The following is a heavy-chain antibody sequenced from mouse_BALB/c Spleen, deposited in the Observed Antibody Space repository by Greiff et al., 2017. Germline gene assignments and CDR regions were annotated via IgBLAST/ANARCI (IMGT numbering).Heavy chain of an antibody. CDR1: GYTFTSYV. J-gene: IGHJ3*01. Sequence: VHVKQSGPELVKPGASVKMSCKASGYTFTSYVMHWVKQKPGQGLEWIGYINPYNDGTKYNEKFKGKATLTSDKSSSTAYMELSSLTSEDSAVYYCARSDYGSSYPWFAYWGQGTLVTVSA. CDR3: ARSDYGSSYPWFAY. V-gene: IGHV1-14*01. CDR2: INPYNDGT. D-gene: IGHD1-1*01.